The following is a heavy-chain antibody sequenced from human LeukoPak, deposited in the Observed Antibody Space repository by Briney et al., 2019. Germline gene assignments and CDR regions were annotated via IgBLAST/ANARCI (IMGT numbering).Heavy chain of an antibody. CDR2: IYPGDSDS. CDR1: GYRFTSFW. D-gene: IGHD3-9*01. Sequence: LGESLKISCKGSGYRFTSFWIGWVRQMPGKGLEWMGIIYPGDSDSRYSPSFQGQVTISADKSIRTAYLQWSSLKASDTAMYYCARQEYYDILTGYYSGDVFDIWGQGTMVTVSS. CDR3: ARQEYYDILTGYYSGDVFDI. J-gene: IGHJ3*02. V-gene: IGHV5-51*01.